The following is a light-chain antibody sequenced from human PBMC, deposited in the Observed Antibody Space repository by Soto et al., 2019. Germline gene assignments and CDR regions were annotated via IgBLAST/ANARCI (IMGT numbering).Light chain of an antibody. Sequence: DIPITQSPSSLSASVGDRVAITCRASQSISSYLNWYQQKPGKASKLLIYAASSLQSGVPSRFSGSGSGTAFTLTISCLQPDDFATYYCQQLNSYAPWTFGQGTKV. J-gene: IGKJ1*01. CDR3: QQLNSYAPWT. CDR1: QSISSY. CDR2: AAS. V-gene: IGKV1-9*01.